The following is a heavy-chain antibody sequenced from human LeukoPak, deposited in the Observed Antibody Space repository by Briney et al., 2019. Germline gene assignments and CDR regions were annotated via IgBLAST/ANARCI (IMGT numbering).Heavy chain of an antibody. CDR1: GFTFSKYD. Sequence: PGGSLGLFCAASGFTFSKYDMHWVRQATGKGLEWVSSIDAAGATYYPASVKGRFTISRENAKHSLYLQMNSLRVGDTAVYYCAGGGYGSGRLLYGMDVWGQGTTVIVSS. CDR2: IDAAGAT. D-gene: IGHD3-10*01. CDR3: AGGGYGSGRLLYGMDV. V-gene: IGHV3-13*01. J-gene: IGHJ6*02.